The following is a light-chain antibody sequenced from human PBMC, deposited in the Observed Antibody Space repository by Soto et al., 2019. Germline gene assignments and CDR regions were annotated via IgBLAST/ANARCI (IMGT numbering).Light chain of an antibody. CDR1: KLGDKY. J-gene: IGLJ2*01. CDR2: QDT. CDR3: QAGDSSSVV. V-gene: IGLV3-1*01. Sequence: SYELTQPPSVSVSPGQTASITCSGDKLGDKYACWYQQKPGQSPVLVLYQDTKRPSGIPERFSGSNSGNTATLTISGTQAMYEADYYCQAGDSSSVVFGGGTKLTVL.